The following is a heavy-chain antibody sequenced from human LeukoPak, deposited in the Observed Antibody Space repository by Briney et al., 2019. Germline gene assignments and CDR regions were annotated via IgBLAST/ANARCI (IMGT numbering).Heavy chain of an antibody. CDR2: INHSGDT. D-gene: IGHD5-18*01. V-gene: IGHV4-34*01. Sequence: SETLSLTCAVYGGSFSDYYWSWIRQPPGKGLEWIGEINHSGDTKYNPSLKSRVTISVDTSKNQFSLKVSSVTAADTAVYYCARIQLWPLHYFDYWGQGTLVTASS. CDR3: ARIQLWPLHYFDY. CDR1: GGSFSDYY. J-gene: IGHJ4*02.